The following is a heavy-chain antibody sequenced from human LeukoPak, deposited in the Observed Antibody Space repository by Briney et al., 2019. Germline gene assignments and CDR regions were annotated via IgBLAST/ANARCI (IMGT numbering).Heavy chain of an antibody. CDR2: IYYSGST. J-gene: IGHJ4*01. Sequence: PSQTLSLTCTVSGGSISSGGYYWSWLRQHPGKGLEWIGYIYYSGSTYYNPSLKSRVTISVDTSKNQFSLKLSSVTAADTAVYYCAREGKNGSGDYWGQGTLVTVSS. CDR3: AREGKNGSGDY. CDR1: GGSISSGGYY. V-gene: IGHV4-31*03. D-gene: IGHD3-10*01.